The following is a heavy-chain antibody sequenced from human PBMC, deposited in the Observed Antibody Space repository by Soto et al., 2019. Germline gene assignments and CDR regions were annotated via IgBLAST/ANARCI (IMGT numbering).Heavy chain of an antibody. Sequence: PSETLSLTCTVSGGSISSYYWSWIRQPPGKGLEWIGYIYYSGSTNYNPSLKSRVTISVDTSKNQFSLKLSSVTAADAAVYYCARYTHVSRETYYFDYWGQGTMVTVYS. CDR1: GGSISSYY. CDR2: IYYSGST. D-gene: IGHD6-13*01. CDR3: ARYTHVSRETYYFDY. J-gene: IGHJ4*02. V-gene: IGHV4-59*01.